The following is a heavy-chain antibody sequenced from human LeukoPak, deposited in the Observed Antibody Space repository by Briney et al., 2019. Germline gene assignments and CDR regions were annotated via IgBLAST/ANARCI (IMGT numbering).Heavy chain of an antibody. Sequence: PGGSLRLSCAASGFTFSSYGMHWVRQAPGKGLEWVAVISYDGSNKYYADSVKGRFTISRDNSKNTLYLQMNSLRAEDTAVYYCAKDSEYSDYRNLDYWGQGTLVTVSS. CDR3: AKDSEYSDYRNLDY. CDR2: ISYDGSNK. V-gene: IGHV3-30*18. J-gene: IGHJ4*02. D-gene: IGHD4-11*01. CDR1: GFTFSSYG.